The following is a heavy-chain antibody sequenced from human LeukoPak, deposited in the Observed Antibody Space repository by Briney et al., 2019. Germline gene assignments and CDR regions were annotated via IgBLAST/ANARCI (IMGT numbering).Heavy chain of an antibody. D-gene: IGHD1-26*01. J-gene: IGHJ5*02. CDR1: GGSFSGYY. CDR3: ARDPSGSYFVFFDP. V-gene: IGHV4-34*01. CDR2: INHSGST. Sequence: SETLSLTCAVYGGSFSGYYWSWIRQPPGKGLEWIGEINHSGSTNYNPSLKSRLTISVETSRNKSSLKLSSVTAADTAVYYCARDPSGSYFVFFDPWGQRTLVTVSS.